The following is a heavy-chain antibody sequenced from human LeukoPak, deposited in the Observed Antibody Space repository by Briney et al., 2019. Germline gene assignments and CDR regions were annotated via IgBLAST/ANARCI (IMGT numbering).Heavy chain of an antibody. CDR3: ARGVRIAAAVDV. Sequence: PSETLSLTCTVSGGSISSGDYYWSWIRQPPGKGLECIGHIYYSGSTYYNPSLKSRVTISVDKSKNQFYLKLSSVTAADTAVYYCARGVRIAAAVDVWGQGNTVTVSS. D-gene: IGHD6-13*01. CDR2: IYYSGST. J-gene: IGHJ6*02. CDR1: GGSISSGDYY. V-gene: IGHV4-30-4*01.